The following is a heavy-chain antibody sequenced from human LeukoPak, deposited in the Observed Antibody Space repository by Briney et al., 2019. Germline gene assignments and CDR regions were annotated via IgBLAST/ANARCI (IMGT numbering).Heavy chain of an antibody. CDR3: ARDRCTGGSCAAFDI. Sequence: SETLPLTCTVSGGSISTYYWSWIRQPPGKGLEWIGYIYYTGGTNYNPSLKSRVTISVDASKNQFSLKLSSVTAADTAVYYCARDRCTGGSCAAFDIWGQGTVVTVSS. CDR1: GGSISTYY. CDR2: IYYTGGT. J-gene: IGHJ3*02. D-gene: IGHD2-15*01. V-gene: IGHV4-59*01.